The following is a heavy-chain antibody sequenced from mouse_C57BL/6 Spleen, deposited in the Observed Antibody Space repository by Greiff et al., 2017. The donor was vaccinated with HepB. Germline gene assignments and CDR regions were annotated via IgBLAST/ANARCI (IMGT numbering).Heavy chain of an antibody. CDR2: IDPETGGT. J-gene: IGHJ1*03. V-gene: IGHV1-15*01. D-gene: IGHD1-1*01. CDR3: TRGPSYYYGSSHWYFDV. Sequence: QVQLQQSGAELVRPGASVTLSCKASGYTFTDYEMHWVKQTPVHGLEWIGAIDPETGGTAYNQKFKGKAILTADKSSSKAYMELRSLTSEDSAVYYCTRGPSYYYGSSHWYFDVWGTGTTVTVSS. CDR1: GYTFTDYE.